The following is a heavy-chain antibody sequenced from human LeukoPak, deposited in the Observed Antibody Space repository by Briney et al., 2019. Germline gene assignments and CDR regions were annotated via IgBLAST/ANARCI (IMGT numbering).Heavy chain of an antibody. CDR3: ARVSGSYPSFDY. CDR1: GFTFSSYS. V-gene: IGHV3-7*01. J-gene: IGHJ4*02. D-gene: IGHD1-26*01. CDR2: IKQDGSEK. Sequence: GGSLRLSCAASGFTFSSYSMNWVRQAPGKGLEWVANIKQDGSEKYYVDSVKGRFTISRDNAKNSLYLQMNSLRAEDTAVYYCARVSGSYPSFDYWGQGTLVTVSS.